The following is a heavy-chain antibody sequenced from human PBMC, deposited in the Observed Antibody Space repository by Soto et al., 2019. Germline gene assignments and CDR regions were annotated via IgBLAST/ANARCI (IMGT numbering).Heavy chain of an antibody. CDR1: GFTFSTYG. CDR2: ISFDGSNK. V-gene: IGHV3-30*18. J-gene: IGHJ4*02. CDR3: AKDGAPSSAAYCVEY. Sequence: QVQLVESGGGVVQPGRSLRLSCAASGFTFSTYGIHWVRQAPGKGLEWVAVISFDGSNKYYADSVKGRFTISRDNSKNTLYLQMNSLRTEDTAVYYWAKDGAPSSAAYCVEYWGQGTLVTVSS. D-gene: IGHD6-19*01.